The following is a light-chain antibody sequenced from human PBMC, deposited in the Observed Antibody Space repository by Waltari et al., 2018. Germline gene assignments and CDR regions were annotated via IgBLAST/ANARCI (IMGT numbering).Light chain of an antibody. CDR2: DAS. J-gene: IGKJ4*01. CDR3: QQRGNWPLT. V-gene: IGKV3-11*01. CDR1: QSVSRY. Sequence: EIVLTQSTGTLSLSPGERATLSCRASQSVSRYLAWYQKKPGQAPRLLIYDASNRATGIPARFSGSGSGTDFTLTISSLEPEDVAVYYCQQRGNWPLTFGGGTKVEIE.